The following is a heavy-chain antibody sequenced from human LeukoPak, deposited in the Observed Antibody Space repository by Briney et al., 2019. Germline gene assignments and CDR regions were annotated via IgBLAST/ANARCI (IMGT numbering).Heavy chain of an antibody. CDR3: AKDSCSSTSCYEDF. Sequence: GRSLRLSCAASGFTFSNYGMHWVRQAPGKGLEWVAVISYDGSNKYYSDSVKDRFTISRDNSKNTLYLQMNSLRAEDTGVYYCAKDSCSSTSCYEDFWGQGTLVTVSS. V-gene: IGHV3-30*18. D-gene: IGHD2-2*01. CDR2: ISYDGSNK. CDR1: GFTFSNYG. J-gene: IGHJ4*02.